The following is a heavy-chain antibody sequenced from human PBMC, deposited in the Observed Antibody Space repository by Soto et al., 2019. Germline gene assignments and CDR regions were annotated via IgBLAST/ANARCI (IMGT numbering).Heavy chain of an antibody. CDR1: GYTLTDYY. Sequence: ASVKDSCKASGYTLTDYYMHWVRQPPGQGLEGMGWINRRNGYANSAQKFRGRVTMTRDTSISTAFLELSSLRSDVTAVDYCAGPAGSYSYYGMDVWGQGTTVTVSS. D-gene: IGHD1-26*01. V-gene: IGHV1-2*02. CDR2: INRRNGYA. CDR3: AGPAGSYSYYGMDV. J-gene: IGHJ6*02.